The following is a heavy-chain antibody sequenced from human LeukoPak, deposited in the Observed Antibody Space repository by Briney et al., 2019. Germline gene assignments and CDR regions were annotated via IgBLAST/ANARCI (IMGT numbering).Heavy chain of an antibody. D-gene: IGHD6-19*01. J-gene: IGHJ3*02. CDR1: GGSFSGYY. Sequence: SETLSLTCAVYGGSFSGYYWSWIRQPPGKGLEWIGEINHSGSTNYNPSLKSRVTISVDTSKNQFSLKLSSVTAADTAVYYCTRGTYSSGWYSPSAIDIWGQGTMVTVSS. CDR2: INHSGST. V-gene: IGHV4-34*01. CDR3: TRGTYSSGWYSPSAIDI.